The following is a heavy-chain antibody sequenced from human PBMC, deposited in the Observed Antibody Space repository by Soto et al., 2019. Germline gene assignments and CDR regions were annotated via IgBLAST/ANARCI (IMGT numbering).Heavy chain of an antibody. CDR1: GYSFTSYW. D-gene: IGHD1-20*01. V-gene: IGHV5-51*01. J-gene: IGHJ4*02. CDR2: IYPGDSDT. Sequence: GESLKISCKGSGYSFTSYWIGWVRQMPGKGLEWMGIIYPGDSDTRYSPSFQGQVTISADKSISTAYLQWSSLKASDTAMYYCARRLITGTTLLGYFDYWGQGTLVTVSS. CDR3: ARRLITGTTLLGYFDY.